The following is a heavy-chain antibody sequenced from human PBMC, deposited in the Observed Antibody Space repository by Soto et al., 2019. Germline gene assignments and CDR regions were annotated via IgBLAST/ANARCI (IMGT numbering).Heavy chain of an antibody. CDR1: GGSISSGGYY. D-gene: IGHD3-10*01. Sequence: QVQLQESGLGLVKPSQTLSLTCTVSGGSISSGGYYWSWIRQHPGKGLEWIGYIYYSGSTYYNPSLKSRVTISVDTSKNQFSLKLSSVTAADTAVYYCASIVSSAHGEFSDWGQGTLVTVSS. CDR2: IYYSGST. J-gene: IGHJ4*02. V-gene: IGHV4-31*03. CDR3: ASIVSSAHGEFSD.